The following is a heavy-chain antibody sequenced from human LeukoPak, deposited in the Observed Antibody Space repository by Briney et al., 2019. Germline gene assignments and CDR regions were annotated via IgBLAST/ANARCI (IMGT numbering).Heavy chain of an antibody. CDR1: GYTFTSYG. J-gene: IGHJ4*02. D-gene: IGHD3-22*01. Sequence: GASVKVSCKASGYTFTSYGISWVRQAPGQGLEWMGWISAYNGNTNYAQKLQGRVTMTTDTSTSTAYMELRSLRSDDTAVYYCARVPDSSGYYLFDYWGQGTLVTVSS. V-gene: IGHV1-18*01. CDR3: ARVPDSSGYYLFDY. CDR2: ISAYNGNT.